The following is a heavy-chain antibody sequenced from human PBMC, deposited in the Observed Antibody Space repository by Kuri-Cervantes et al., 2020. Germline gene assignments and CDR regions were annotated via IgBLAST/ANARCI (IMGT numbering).Heavy chain of an antibody. V-gene: IGHV3-7*01. CDR1: GFTFAHYA. D-gene: IGHD6-13*01. CDR2: IKQDGSEK. Sequence: GGSLRLSCAASGFTFAHYAMHWVRQAPGKVLEWVANIKQDGSEKYYVDSVKGRFTISRDNAKNSLYLQMNSLRAEDTAVYYCARDPGGDSSSWYQWYYYYMDVWGKGTTVTVSS. CDR3: ARDPGGDSSSWYQWYYYYMDV. J-gene: IGHJ6*03.